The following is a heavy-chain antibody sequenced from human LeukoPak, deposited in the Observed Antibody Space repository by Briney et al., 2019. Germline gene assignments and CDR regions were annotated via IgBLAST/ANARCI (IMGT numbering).Heavy chain of an antibody. J-gene: IGHJ4*02. D-gene: IGHD3-10*01. CDR3: AKDGWFGELLSSIDY. CDR1: GFTFSSYS. V-gene: IGHV3-21*04. CDR2: ISSSSSYI. Sequence: GGSLRLSCAASGFTFSSYSMNWVRQAPGKGLEWVSSISSSSSYIYYADSVKGRFTSSRDNSKKALYLQMNSLRAEDTAVYYCAKDGWFGELLSSIDYWGQGTLVTVSS.